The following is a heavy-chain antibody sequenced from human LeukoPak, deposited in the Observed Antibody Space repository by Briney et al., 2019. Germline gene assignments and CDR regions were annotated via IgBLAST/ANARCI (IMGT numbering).Heavy chain of an antibody. CDR1: GFSFNTSW. Sequence: GGSLRLSCVATGFSFNTSWMSWVRQAPGKGLEWVANIDHDGSEKYYVGSVNGRFTISRDNAKNSLYLQMSSLRAEDTALYYCARGYGDPTGYGMDVWGQGTTVTVSS. J-gene: IGHJ6*02. CDR2: IDHDGSEK. D-gene: IGHD4-17*01. CDR3: ARGYGDPTGYGMDV. V-gene: IGHV3-7*01.